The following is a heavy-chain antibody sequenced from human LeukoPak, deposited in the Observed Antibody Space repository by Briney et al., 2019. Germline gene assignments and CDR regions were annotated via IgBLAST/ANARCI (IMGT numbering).Heavy chain of an antibody. CDR2: ISGGGGTT. J-gene: IGHJ4*02. CDR1: GFTFSSYA. D-gene: IGHD4-11*01. V-gene: IGHV3-23*01. CDR3: SIRPSMTTVTTALDY. Sequence: GGSLRLSCAASGFTFSSYAMSWVRQAPGKGLEWVSGISGGGGTTYYADSVKGRFTISRDNSKNTLYLQMNTLRAKDTAVYYCSIRPSMTTVTTALDYWGQGTLVTVSS.